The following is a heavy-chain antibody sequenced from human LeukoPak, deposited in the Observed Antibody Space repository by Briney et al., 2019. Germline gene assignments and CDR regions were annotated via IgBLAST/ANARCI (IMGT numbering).Heavy chain of an antibody. J-gene: IGHJ4*02. D-gene: IGHD3-3*01. Sequence: PSETLSLTCAVYGGSFSGYYWSWIRQPPGKGLEWIGEINHSGSTNYNPSLKSRVTISVDTSKNQFSLKLSSVTAADTAVYYCARGLTGGVWSGYYTPVLRSFDYWGQGTLVTVSS. CDR1: GGSFSGYY. CDR2: INHSGST. V-gene: IGHV4-34*01. CDR3: ARGLTGGVWSGYYTPVLRSFDY.